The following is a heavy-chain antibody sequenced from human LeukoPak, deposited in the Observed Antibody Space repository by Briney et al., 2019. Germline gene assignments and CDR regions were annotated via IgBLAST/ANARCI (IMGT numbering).Heavy chain of an antibody. CDR3: ARDRGGSGSYYIPAFDI. Sequence: GGSLRLSCAASGFSFSNYEMNWVRQTPGKGLEWVSYMSSSGSMTWYADSVKGRFTISRDNAKNSLYLQMNSLRAEDTAVYYCARDRGGSGSYYIPAFDIWGQGTMVTVSS. J-gene: IGHJ3*02. V-gene: IGHV3-48*03. D-gene: IGHD3-10*01. CDR1: GFSFSNYE. CDR2: MSSSGSMT.